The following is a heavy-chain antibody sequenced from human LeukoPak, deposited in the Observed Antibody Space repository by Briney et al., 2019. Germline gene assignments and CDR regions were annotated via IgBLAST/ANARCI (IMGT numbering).Heavy chain of an antibody. CDR2: IYYSGST. D-gene: IGHD1-26*01. CDR1: GGSISSSSYY. Sequence: SETLSLTCTVSGGSISSSSYYWGWIRQPPGKGLEWIGSIYYSGSTYYNPSLKSRVTISVDTSKNQFSLKLSSVTAADTAVYYCASGSYYRTDAFDIWGQGTMVTVSS. V-gene: IGHV4-39*07. CDR3: ASGSYYRTDAFDI. J-gene: IGHJ3*02.